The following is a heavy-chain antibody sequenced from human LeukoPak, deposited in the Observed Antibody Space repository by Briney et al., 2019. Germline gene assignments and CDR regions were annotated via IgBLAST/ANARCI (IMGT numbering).Heavy chain of an antibody. J-gene: IGHJ4*02. CDR1: GGSISSYY. Sequence: PSETLSLTCTVSGGSISSYYWSWIRQPPGKGLEWIGYIYYSGSTNYNPSLKSRVTISVDTPKNQFSLKLSSVTAADTAVYYCARVYYDSSGYIDYWGQGTLVTVSS. CDR2: IYYSGST. V-gene: IGHV4-59*01. CDR3: ARVYYDSSGYIDY. D-gene: IGHD3-22*01.